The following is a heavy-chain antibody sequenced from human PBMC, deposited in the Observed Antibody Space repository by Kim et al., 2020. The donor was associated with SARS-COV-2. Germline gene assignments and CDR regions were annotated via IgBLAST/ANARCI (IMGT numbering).Heavy chain of an antibody. Sequence: ASVKVSCKASGYTFTSYGISWVRQAPGQGLEWMGWISAYNGNTNYAQKLQGRVTMTTDTSTSTAYMELRSLRSDDTAVYYCARRDYYDSSGQWGMDVWGQGTTVTVSS. CDR1: GYTFTSYG. CDR2: ISAYNGNT. V-gene: IGHV1-18*01. D-gene: IGHD3-22*01. J-gene: IGHJ6*02. CDR3: ARRDYYDSSGQWGMDV.